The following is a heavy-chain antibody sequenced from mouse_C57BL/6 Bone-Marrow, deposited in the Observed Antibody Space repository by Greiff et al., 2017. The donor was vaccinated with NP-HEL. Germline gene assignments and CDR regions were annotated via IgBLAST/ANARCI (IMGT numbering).Heavy chain of an antibody. V-gene: IGHV1-26*01. Sequence: VQLQQSGPELVKPGASVKISCKASGYTFTDYYMNWVKQSHGKSLEWIGDINPNNGGTSYKQTFTGQATLTVDKSSSTAYMELRSLTSEDSAVKYYARRIIGSSYWYFDVWGKGTTLTVSS. CDR2: INPNNGGT. CDR1: GYTFTDYY. D-gene: IGHD1-1*01. J-gene: IGHJ1*03. CDR3: ARRIIGSSYWYFDV.